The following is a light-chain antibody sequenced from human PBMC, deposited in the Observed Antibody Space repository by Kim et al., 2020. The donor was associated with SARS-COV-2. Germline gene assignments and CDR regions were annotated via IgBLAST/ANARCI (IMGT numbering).Light chain of an antibody. V-gene: IGKV3-20*01. J-gene: IGKJ4*01. CDR2: ASS. CDR3: QQYNRPPLT. Sequence: EIVLTQSPGTLSLSPGERAILSCRASQYVDSSYLGWYQQKPGHAPRLLISASSRGASGIPDRFSGSGYGTDFTLTITRLEPEDFVEYFCQQYNRPPLTFGGGTKVDIK. CDR1: QYVDSSY.